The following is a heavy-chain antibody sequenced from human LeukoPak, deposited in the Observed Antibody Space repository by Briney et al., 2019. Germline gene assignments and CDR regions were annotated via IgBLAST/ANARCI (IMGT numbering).Heavy chain of an antibody. CDR2: INTNTGNP. V-gene: IGHV7-4-1*02. J-gene: IGHJ4*02. CDR1: GYTFTSYA. D-gene: IGHD2-15*01. CDR3: ARRYCSGGSCYRWDFDY. Sequence: ASVKVSCKASGYTFTSYAMNWVRQAPGQGLEWMGWINTNTGNPTYAQGFTGRFVFSLDTSVSTAYLQISSLKAEDTAVYYCARRYCSGGSCYRWDFDYWGQGTLVTASS.